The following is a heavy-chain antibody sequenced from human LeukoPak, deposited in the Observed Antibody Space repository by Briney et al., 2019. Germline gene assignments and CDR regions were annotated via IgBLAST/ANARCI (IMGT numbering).Heavy chain of an antibody. V-gene: IGHV3-13*01. J-gene: IGHJ4*02. CDR1: GFTFSSYD. CDR3: ARGTYDYASGTYYPPDY. D-gene: IGHD3-10*01. Sequence: PGGSLRLSCAASGFTFSSYDMHWVRQGTGKGLEWVSAISPAGDAYYPDSVKGRFTISRESAKNSLYLQMNSLRAGDTAVYYCARGTYDYASGTYYPPDYWGQGTLVTVSS. CDR2: ISPAGDA.